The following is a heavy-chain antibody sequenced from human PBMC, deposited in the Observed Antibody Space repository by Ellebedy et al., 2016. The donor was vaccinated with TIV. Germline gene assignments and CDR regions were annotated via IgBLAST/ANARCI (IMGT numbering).Heavy chain of an antibody. CDR3: ARQMVRGSLPHYYYYGMDV. CDR2: IWYDGSNK. V-gene: IGHV3-33*01. CDR1: GFTFSSYG. Sequence: GESLKISXAASGFTFSSYGMHWVRQAPGKGLEWVAVIWYDGSNKYYADSVKGRFTISRDNSKNTLYLQMNSLRAEDTAVYYCARQMVRGSLPHYYYYGMDVWGQGTTVTVSS. J-gene: IGHJ6*02. D-gene: IGHD3-10*01.